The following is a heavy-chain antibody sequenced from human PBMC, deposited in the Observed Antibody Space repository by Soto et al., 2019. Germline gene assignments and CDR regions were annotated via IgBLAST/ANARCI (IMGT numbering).Heavy chain of an antibody. CDR3: EIKPHIEVAGPDF. D-gene: IGHD6-19*01. CDR1: GGSLGGSPYH. Sequence: PSETLSLTCTVSGGSLGGSPYHWGWIRQPPGKGLEWIGSIDDGAKVYYNPSLRGRVTLFVDTSKNQFSLNLKSVTATDTAVYHCEIKPHIEVAGPDFWGQGTLVTVSS. J-gene: IGHJ4*02. CDR2: IDDGAKV. V-gene: IGHV4-39*01.